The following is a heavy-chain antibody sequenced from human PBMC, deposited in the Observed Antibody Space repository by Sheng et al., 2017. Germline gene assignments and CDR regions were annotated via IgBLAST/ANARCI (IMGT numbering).Heavy chain of an antibody. Sequence: EVQLVESGGGLIQPGGSVRLSCAASGFTVSSNYMSWVRQAPGKGLEWVSIIYSGGSTYYADSVKGRFTISRDNSKNTLYLQMNSLRAEDTAVYYCATFRRQLGFDYWGQGTLVTVSS. CDR3: ATFRRQLGFDY. V-gene: IGHV3-53*01. J-gene: IGHJ4*01. D-gene: IGHD6-6*01. CDR1: GFTVSSNY. CDR2: IYSGGST.